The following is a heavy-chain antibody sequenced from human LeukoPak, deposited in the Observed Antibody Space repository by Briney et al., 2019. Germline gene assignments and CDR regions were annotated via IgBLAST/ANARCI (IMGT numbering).Heavy chain of an antibody. V-gene: IGHV3-23*01. J-gene: IGHJ4*02. Sequence: PGGSLRLSCAASGFTFSAYYMSWVRQAPGKGLEWVSAISGSGVSPYYADSVKGRFTISRDNSKNSLYLQMNSLRAEDTAVYYCARPPQYSSSWYYFDFWGQGTLVTVSS. CDR3: ARPPQYSSSWYYFDF. CDR2: ISGSGVSP. D-gene: IGHD6-13*01. CDR1: GFTFSAYY.